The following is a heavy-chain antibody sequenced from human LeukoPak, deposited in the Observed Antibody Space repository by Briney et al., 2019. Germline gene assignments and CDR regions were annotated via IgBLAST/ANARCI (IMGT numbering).Heavy chain of an antibody. CDR3: ARATYYYDSSGYYLEN. CDR1: GFTVSSNY. Sequence: EGSLRLSCAASGFTVSSNYMSWVRQAPGKGLEWVSVIYSGGSTYYADSVKGRFTISRDNSKNTLYLQMNSLRAEDTAVYYCARATYYYDSSGYYLENWGQGTLVTVSS. J-gene: IGHJ4*02. CDR2: IYSGGST. D-gene: IGHD3-22*01. V-gene: IGHV3-53*01.